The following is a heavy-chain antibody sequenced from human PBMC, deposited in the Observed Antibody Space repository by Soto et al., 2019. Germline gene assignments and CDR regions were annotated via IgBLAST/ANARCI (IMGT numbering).Heavy chain of an antibody. CDR2: LCGSGSGT. D-gene: IGHD4-17*01. Sequence: PGGSLRLPCAASGFTFSSYAMSWVRQAPGKGLEWVSVLCGSGSGTYYADSVKGRFTISRDNSKNTLSLQMNSLRAEDTAVYYCARGLYGGNSVVDYWGQGTLVTVSS. CDR1: GFTFSSYA. CDR3: ARGLYGGNSVVDY. V-gene: IGHV3-23*01. J-gene: IGHJ4*02.